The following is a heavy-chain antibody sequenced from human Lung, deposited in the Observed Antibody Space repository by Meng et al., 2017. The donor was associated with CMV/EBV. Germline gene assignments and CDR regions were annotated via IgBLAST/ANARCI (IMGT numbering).Heavy chain of an antibody. V-gene: IGHV4-4*02. D-gene: IGHD6-19*01. CDR3: ASFPPPGKQWLVTDY. CDR2: IYHSGST. J-gene: IGHJ4*02. CDR1: GGSISSSNW. Sequence: QGEPPGSGPGPVKPSGTLSLTCAVSGGSISSSNWWSWVRQPPGKGLEWIGEIYHSGSTNYNPSLKSRVTISVDKSKNQFSLKLSSVTAADTAVYYCASFPPPGKQWLVTDYWGQGTLVTVSS.